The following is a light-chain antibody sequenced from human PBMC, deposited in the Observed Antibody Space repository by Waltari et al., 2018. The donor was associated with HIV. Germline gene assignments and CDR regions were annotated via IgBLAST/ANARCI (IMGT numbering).Light chain of an antibody. CDR2: DDN. V-gene: IGLV3-21*04. Sequence: SYVLTQPPSVSVDPGETARITCGGTNIGSKRVQWYQQKPGQAPVLVIYDDNDRPSGIPERVSGSSSGNTATLTISRVEAGDEADYYCQVWDTTTDQWVFGGGTELAVL. CDR3: QVWDTTTDQWV. J-gene: IGLJ3*02. CDR1: NIGSKR.